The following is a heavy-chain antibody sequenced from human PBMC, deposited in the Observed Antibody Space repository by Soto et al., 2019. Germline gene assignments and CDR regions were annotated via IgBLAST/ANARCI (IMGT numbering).Heavy chain of an antibody. CDR2: IRQDGSDK. D-gene: IGHD2-15*01. CDR1: GFTFRSFW. Sequence: EVQLVESGGGFVQPGGSLRLSCVASGFTFRSFWLHWVRQAPGKGPEWVANIRQDGSDKSYVDSVKGRFTISRDNAKNSLYLQMNNLRAEDTAVYYCATLGRTYWVDYWGQGTLVTVSS. V-gene: IGHV3-7*03. J-gene: IGHJ4*02. CDR3: ATLGRTYWVDY.